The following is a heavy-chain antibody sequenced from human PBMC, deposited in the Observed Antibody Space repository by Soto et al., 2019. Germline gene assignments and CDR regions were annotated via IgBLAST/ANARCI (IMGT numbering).Heavy chain of an antibody. Sequence: ASVKVSCKVSGYTLTELSMHWVRPAPGKGLEWMGGFDPEDGETIYAQKFQGRVTMTEDTSTDTAYMELSSLRSEDTAVYYCATVKGLRGYSKRLGCYCGMDVWGQGTTVTVSS. CDR3: ATVKGLRGYSKRLGCYCGMDV. J-gene: IGHJ6*02. CDR2: FDPEDGET. V-gene: IGHV1-24*01. D-gene: IGHD5-18*01. CDR1: GYTLTELS.